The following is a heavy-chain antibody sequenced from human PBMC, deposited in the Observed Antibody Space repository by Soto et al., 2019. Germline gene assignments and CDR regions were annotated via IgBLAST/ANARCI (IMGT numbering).Heavy chain of an antibody. CDR1: GGSISGYY. Sequence: SETLSLTCIVSGGSISGYYWNWIRQPAGKGLEWIGSIYTSGSTDYNPSLKSRVTMSVDTSKNQFSLKLSSVTAADTAMYYCARDRCSGGSCYEGDFDYWGQGTLVTVSS. CDR2: IYTSGST. D-gene: IGHD2-15*01. CDR3: ARDRCSGGSCYEGDFDY. J-gene: IGHJ4*02. V-gene: IGHV4-4*07.